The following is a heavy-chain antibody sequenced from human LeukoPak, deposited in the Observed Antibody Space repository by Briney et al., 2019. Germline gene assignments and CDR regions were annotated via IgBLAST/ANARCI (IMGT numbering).Heavy chain of an antibody. CDR1: GGSFSGYY. J-gene: IGHJ5*02. CDR3: AGGIVVVPAAMSNWFDP. Sequence: SETLSLTCAVYGGSFSGYYWSWIRQPPGKGLEWIGEINHSGSTNYNPSLKSRVTISADTSKNQFSLKLSSVTAADTAVYYCAGGIVVVPAAMSNWFDPWGQGTLVTVSS. D-gene: IGHD2-2*01. V-gene: IGHV4-34*01. CDR2: INHSGST.